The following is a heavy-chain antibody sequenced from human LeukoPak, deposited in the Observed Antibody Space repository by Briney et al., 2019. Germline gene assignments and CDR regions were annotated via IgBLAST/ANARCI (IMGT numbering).Heavy chain of an antibody. CDR2: IYYSGST. V-gene: IGHV4-31*03. CDR3: ARGANYFDY. CDR1: GGSISSGGYQ. J-gene: IGHJ4*02. D-gene: IGHD1-26*01. Sequence: PSETLSLTCTVSGGSISSGGYQWSWIRQHPGKGLEWIGYIYYSGSTYYNPSLKSRVTISVDTSTNQFSLKLSSATAADTAVYYCARGANYFDYWGQGTLVTVSS.